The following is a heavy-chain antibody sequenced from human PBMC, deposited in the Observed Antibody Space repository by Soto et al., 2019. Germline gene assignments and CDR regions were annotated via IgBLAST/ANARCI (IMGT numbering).Heavy chain of an antibody. CDR3: ARERAAAGRWYYYYGMGV. CDR1: GFTFSRYD. V-gene: IGHV3-23*01. CDR2: IIGSAYNT. Sequence: GGSLRLSCAASGFTFSRYDMHWVRQAAGKGLEWVSAIIGSAYNTYYGDSVKGRFTISRDNSKNTLYLQMNSLRAEDTAVYYCARERAAAGRWYYYYGMGVWGQGTTVTVSS. J-gene: IGHJ6*02. D-gene: IGHD6-13*01.